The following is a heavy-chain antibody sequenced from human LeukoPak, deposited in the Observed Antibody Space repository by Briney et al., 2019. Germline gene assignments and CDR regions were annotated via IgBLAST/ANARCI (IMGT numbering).Heavy chain of an antibody. J-gene: IGHJ4*02. Sequence: GRSLRLSCAASGFTFSSYGMHWVRQAPGKGLEWVAVISYDGSNKYYADSVKGRFTISRDNAKNSLYLQMNSLRAEDTAVYYCARSPGRNLLGYGGQGTLVTVSS. CDR3: ARSPGRNLLGY. CDR2: ISYDGSNK. D-gene: IGHD3-16*01. V-gene: IGHV3-30*03. CDR1: GFTFSSYG.